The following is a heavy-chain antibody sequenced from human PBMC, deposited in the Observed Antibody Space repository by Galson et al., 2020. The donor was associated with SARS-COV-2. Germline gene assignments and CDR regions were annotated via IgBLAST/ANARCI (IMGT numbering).Heavy chain of an antibody. Sequence: GESLKISCKGSGYSFTSYWIGWVRQMPGKGLEWMGIIYPGDSDTRYSPSFQGQVTISADKSISTAYLQWSSLKASDTAMYYCARHPRYCSGGSCYVDYYYGMDVWGQGTTVTVSS. J-gene: IGHJ6*02. V-gene: IGHV5-51*01. CDR1: GYSFTSYW. CDR2: IYPGDSDT. D-gene: IGHD2-15*01. CDR3: ARHPRYCSGGSCYVDYYYGMDV.